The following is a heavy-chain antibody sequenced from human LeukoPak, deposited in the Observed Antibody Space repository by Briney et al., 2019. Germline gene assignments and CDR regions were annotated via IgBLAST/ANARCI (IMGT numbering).Heavy chain of an antibody. J-gene: IGHJ4*02. Sequence: ASVKVSCKASGYTFTGYYMHWVRQAPGQGLEWMGWINPNSGGTNYAQKFQGRVTMTRDTSISTAYMELSRLRSDDTAVHYCARDRGDGYNHGDYWGQGTLVTVSS. V-gene: IGHV1-2*02. CDR3: ARDRGDGYNHGDY. CDR2: INPNSGGT. D-gene: IGHD5-24*01. CDR1: GYTFTGYY.